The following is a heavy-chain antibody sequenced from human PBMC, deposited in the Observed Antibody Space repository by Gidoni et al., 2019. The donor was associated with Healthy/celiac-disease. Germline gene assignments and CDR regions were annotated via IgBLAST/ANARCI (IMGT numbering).Heavy chain of an antibody. J-gene: IGHJ3*02. Sequence: EVLLVESGGDLVQPGGSLRLSCAASGFTFRSYWMDWVRQAPGKGLVWVSRVNSDGSSTTYADFVKGRFTISRDNARSTLYLQMNSLGDEDTAVYYCARGNGDVFDIWGQGTMVTVSS. CDR2: VNSDGSST. CDR3: ARGNGDVFDI. CDR1: GFTFRSYW. V-gene: IGHV3-74*01. D-gene: IGHD1-1*01.